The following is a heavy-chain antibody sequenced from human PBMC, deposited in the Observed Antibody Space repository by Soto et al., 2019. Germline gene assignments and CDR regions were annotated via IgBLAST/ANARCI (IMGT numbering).Heavy chain of an antibody. V-gene: IGHV5-51*01. CDR1: GYSFPTYW. J-gene: IGHJ5*02. Sequence: GESLKISCKGSGYSFPTYWIGWVRQMPGKGLEWMGLIYPGDSDTRYSPSFQGQVTISADKSISTAYLQWSSLKASDTAMYYCARHSAGIVAPCGFDPWGQGTLVTGS. CDR3: ARHSAGIVAPCGFDP. D-gene: IGHD6-13*01. CDR2: IYPGDSDT.